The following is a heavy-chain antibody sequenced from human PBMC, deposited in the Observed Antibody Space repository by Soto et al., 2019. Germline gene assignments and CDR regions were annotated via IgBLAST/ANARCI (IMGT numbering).Heavy chain of an antibody. CDR3: ARDWGESYGDYPPLRFDP. CDR2: ISAYNGNT. CDR1: GYTFTSYG. D-gene: IGHD4-17*01. J-gene: IGHJ5*02. V-gene: IGHV1-18*01. Sequence: GASVKVSCKASGYTFTSYGISWVRQAPGQGLEWMGWISAYNGNTNYAQKLQGRVTMTTDTSTSTAYMELRSLRSDDTAVYYCARDWGESYGDYPPLRFDPWGQGTLVTVSS.